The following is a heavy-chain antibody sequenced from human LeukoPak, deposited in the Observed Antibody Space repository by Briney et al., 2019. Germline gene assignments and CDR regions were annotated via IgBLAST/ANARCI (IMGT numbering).Heavy chain of an antibody. CDR3: ARDWSYCSSTSCRNLNWFDP. J-gene: IGHJ5*02. Sequence: ASVKVSCKASGYTFTSYGISWVRQAPGQGLEWMGWISAYNGNTNYAQKLQGRVTMTTDTSTSTAYTELRSLRSDDTAVYYCARDWSYCSSTSCRNLNWFDPWGQGTLVTVSS. V-gene: IGHV1-18*01. CDR2: ISAYNGNT. D-gene: IGHD2-2*01. CDR1: GYTFTSYG.